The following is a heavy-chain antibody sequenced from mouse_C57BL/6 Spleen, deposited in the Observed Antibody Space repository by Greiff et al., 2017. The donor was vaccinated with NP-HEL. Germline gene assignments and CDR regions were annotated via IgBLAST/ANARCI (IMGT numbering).Heavy chain of an antibody. Sequence: EVQLQQSGAELVRPGASVKLSCTASGFNIKDDYMHWVKQRPEQGLEWIGWIDPENGDTEYASKFQGKATITADTSSNTAYLQLSSLTSEDTAVYSCTTRHWDPIDYWGQGTTLTVSS. V-gene: IGHV14-4*01. CDR1: GFNIKDDY. CDR2: IDPENGDT. D-gene: IGHD4-1*01. CDR3: TTRHWDPIDY. J-gene: IGHJ2*01.